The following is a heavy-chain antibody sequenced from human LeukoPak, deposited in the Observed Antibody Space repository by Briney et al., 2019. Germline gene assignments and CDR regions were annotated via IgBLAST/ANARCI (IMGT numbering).Heavy chain of an antibody. V-gene: IGHV3-23*01. D-gene: IGHD5-12*01. CDR2: ISGSGGST. Sequence: GGSLRLSCAASGFTFSSYAMSWVRQAPGKGLEWDSAISGSGGSTYYADSVKGRFTISRDNSKNTLYLQMNSLRAEDTAVYYCAKGNSGYDFFDYWGQGTLVTVSS. CDR3: AKGNSGYDFFDY. CDR1: GFTFSSYA. J-gene: IGHJ4*02.